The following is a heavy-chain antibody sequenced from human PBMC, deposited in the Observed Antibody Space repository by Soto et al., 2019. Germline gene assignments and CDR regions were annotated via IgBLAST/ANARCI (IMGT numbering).Heavy chain of an antibody. V-gene: IGHV1-8*01. D-gene: IGHD1-26*01. J-gene: IGHJ4*02. CDR3: ARDVSAGVDY. CDR1: GYSFTSLD. CDR2: MQPSTGRT. Sequence: QVQLVQSGAEVREPGASVKVSCKASGYSFTSLDINWVRQTAGQGLEWMGWMQPSTGRTGYAQKFQGRVTMTRDTSINPAYMELTTLTSDDTAFYYCARDVSAGVDYWGQGTLVTVSS.